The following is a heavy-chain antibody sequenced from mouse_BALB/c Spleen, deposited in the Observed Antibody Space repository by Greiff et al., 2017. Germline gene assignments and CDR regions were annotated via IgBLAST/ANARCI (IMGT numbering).Heavy chain of an antibody. D-gene: IGHD1-1*01. Sequence: EVQRVGSGGGLVQPGGSLKLSCAASGFTFSTYGMSWVRQTPDKRLELVATINSNGGSSYYPDSVKGRFTISRDNAKNTLYLQMSSLKSEDTAMYYCARASTRGAMDYWGQGTSVTVSS. CDR3: ARASTRGAMDY. CDR1: GFTFSTYG. CDR2: INSNGGSS. V-gene: IGHV5-6-3*01. J-gene: IGHJ4*01.